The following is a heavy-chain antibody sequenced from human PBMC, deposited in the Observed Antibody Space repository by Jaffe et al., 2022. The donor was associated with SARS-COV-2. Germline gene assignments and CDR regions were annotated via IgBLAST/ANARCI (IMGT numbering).Heavy chain of an antibody. CDR3: ARHFMGTAITYWFDP. CDR1: GGSISSSSYY. V-gene: IGHV4-39*01. J-gene: IGHJ5*02. CDR2: IYYSGST. Sequence: QLQLQESGPGLVKPSETLSLTCTVSGGSISSSSYYWGWIRQPPGKGLEWIGSIYYSGSTYYNPSLKSRVTISVDTSKNQFSLKLSSMTATDTAVYYCARHFMGTAITYWFDPWGQGTLVTVSS. D-gene: IGHD2-21*02.